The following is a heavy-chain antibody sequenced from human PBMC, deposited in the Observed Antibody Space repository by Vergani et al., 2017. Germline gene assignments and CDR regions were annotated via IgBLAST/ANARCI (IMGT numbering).Heavy chain of an antibody. V-gene: IGHV3-30*02. D-gene: IGHD3-16*01. Sequence: QVQLVESGGGVVQRGGSLRLSCATSGFTLSNYDMQWIPQGPGKGLEFVAFIQFDGSNQYYADSVKCRFTPARDFSKNTISRQINSLKTDDTATYYCAKHFRALGIDYGGQGTQVIV. CDR1: GFTLSNYD. J-gene: IGHJ4*02. CDR3: AKHFRALGIDY. CDR2: IQFDGSNQ.